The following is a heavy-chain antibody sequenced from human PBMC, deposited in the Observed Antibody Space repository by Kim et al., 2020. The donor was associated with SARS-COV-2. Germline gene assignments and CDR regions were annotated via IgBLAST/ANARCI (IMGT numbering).Heavy chain of an antibody. D-gene: IGHD3-10*01. V-gene: IGHV3-30*07. Sequence: GRFTISRDNSKNTLYLQMNSLRAEDTAVYYCARDRERSGSYYRSPYYFDYWGQGTLVTVSS. CDR3: ARDRERSGSYYRSPYYFDY. J-gene: IGHJ4*02.